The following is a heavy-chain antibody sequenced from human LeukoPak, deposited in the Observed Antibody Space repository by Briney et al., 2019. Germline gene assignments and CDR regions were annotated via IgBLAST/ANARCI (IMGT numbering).Heavy chain of an antibody. D-gene: IGHD2-2*01. CDR2: IYYSGST. CDR1: GDSISSSSYY. J-gene: IGHJ4*02. V-gene: IGHV4-39*01. CDR3: ARSNQLLGNFDY. Sequence: PSETLSLTCTVSGDSISSSSYYWGWIRQPPGKGLEWLGSIYYSGSTYYNPSLKSRVTISVDTSKNQFSLKLSSLTAADTAVYYCARSNQLLGNFDYWGQGTLVTVSS.